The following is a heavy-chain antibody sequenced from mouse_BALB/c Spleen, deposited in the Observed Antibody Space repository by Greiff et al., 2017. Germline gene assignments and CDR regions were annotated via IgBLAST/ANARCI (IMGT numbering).Heavy chain of an antibody. J-gene: IGHJ4*01. V-gene: IGHV1-14*01. CDR3: ARREGNYAMDY. CDR1: GYTFTSYV. CDR2: INPYNDGT. Sequence: VQLQQSGPELVKPGASVKMSCKASGYTFTSYVMHWVKQKPGQGLEWIGYINPYNDGTKDNEKFKGKATLTSDKSSITAYMELSSLTSEDSAVYYCARREGNYAMDYWGQGTSVTVSS.